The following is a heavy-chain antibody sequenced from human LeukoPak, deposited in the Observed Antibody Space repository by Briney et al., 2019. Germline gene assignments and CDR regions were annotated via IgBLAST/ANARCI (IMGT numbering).Heavy chain of an antibody. CDR1: GFTFSSYA. CDR2: ISYDGSNK. CDR3: ARDRYGMDV. Sequence: GGSLRLSCAASGFTFSSYAMHWVRQAPGKGLEWVAVISYDGSNKYYADSVKGRFTISRDNSKNTLYLQMNSLRAEDTAVYYCARDRYGMDVWGQGTTVTVSS. J-gene: IGHJ6*02. V-gene: IGHV3-30-3*01.